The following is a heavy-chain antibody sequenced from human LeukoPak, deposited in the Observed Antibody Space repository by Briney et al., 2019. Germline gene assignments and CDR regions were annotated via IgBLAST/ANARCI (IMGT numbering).Heavy chain of an antibody. D-gene: IGHD3-10*01. CDR3: AKDIGSYYDY. Sequence: GGSLRLSCAASGFTFDDHGMSWVRQAPGKGLEWVSGISWSGGTTYYADSVKGRFTISRDNSKNTLYLEMNSLRAEDTAVYYCAKDIGSYYDYWGQGILVTVSS. CDR1: GFTFDDHG. J-gene: IGHJ4*02. CDR2: ISWSGGTT. V-gene: IGHV3-23*01.